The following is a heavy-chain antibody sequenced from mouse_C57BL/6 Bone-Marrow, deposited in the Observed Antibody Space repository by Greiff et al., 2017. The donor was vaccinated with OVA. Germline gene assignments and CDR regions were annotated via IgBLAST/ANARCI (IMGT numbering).Heavy chain of an antibody. CDR3: TRRLRHFDY. V-gene: IGHV1-15*01. D-gene: IGHD1-1*01. J-gene: IGHJ2*01. CDR2: IDPETGGT. Sequence: VQLQQSGAELVRPGASVTLSCKASGYTFTDYEMHWVKQTPVHGLEWIGAIDPETGGTAYNQKFKGKAILTADKSSSTAYMELRSLTSEDSAVYYCTRRLRHFDYWGQGTTLTVSS. CDR1: GYTFTDYE.